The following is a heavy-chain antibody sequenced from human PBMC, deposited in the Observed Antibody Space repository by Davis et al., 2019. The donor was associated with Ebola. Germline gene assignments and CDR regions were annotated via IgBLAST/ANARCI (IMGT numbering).Heavy chain of an antibody. V-gene: IGHV4-39*01. Sequence: MPSETLSLTCTVSGGSIGSSHYSAWTRQSPGMGLEWIGSIYYNGDTYYHPSLESRVTISVDTAKNQYSLQLKSVTAADTAVYFCARHDRPGTTAQDSCGQGTQVTVSS. J-gene: IGHJ4*02. CDR1: GGSIGSSHY. D-gene: IGHD1-7*01. CDR2: IYYNGDT. CDR3: ARHDRPGTTAQDS.